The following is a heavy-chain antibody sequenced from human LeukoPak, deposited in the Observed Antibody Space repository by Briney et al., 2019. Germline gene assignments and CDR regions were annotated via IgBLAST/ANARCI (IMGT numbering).Heavy chain of an antibody. J-gene: IGHJ4*02. V-gene: IGHV4-31*03. D-gene: IGHD4-17*01. CDR2: IYYSGST. CDR3: AGGRGQVTTFDY. CDR1: GGSISSGGYH. Sequence: SQTLSLTCTVSGGSISSGGYHWSWIRQHPGKGLEWIGYIYYSGSTYYNPSLKSRVTISVDTSKNQFSLKLSSVTAADTAVYYCAGGRGQVTTFDYWGQGTLVTVSS.